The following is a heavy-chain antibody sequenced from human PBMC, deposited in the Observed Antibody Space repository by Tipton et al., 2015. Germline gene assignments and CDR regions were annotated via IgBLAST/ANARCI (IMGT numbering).Heavy chain of an antibody. CDR3: ATDSGYCSGDTCHGIDF. V-gene: IGHV3-23*01. CDR2: IHGSGDTT. Sequence: SLRLSCAASGFTFSSYAMAWVRQAPGKGLEWVSTIHGSGDTTYYADSLKGRFTVSADNARNSLYLQMDSLRGEDTAIYYCATDSGYCSGDTCHGIDFWGQGTLVTVSS. J-gene: IGHJ4*02. D-gene: IGHD2-15*01. CDR1: GFTFSSYA.